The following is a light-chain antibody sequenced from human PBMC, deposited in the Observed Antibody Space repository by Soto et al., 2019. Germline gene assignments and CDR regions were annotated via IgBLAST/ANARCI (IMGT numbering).Light chain of an antibody. CDR2: GAS. CDR3: QQYGSSPPYT. CDR1: QSVSSSY. Sequence: EIVLTQSPGTLSLSPGERATLSCRASQSVSSSYLAWYQQKPGQAPRRLIYGASSRATGIPDRFSGSGSGIDFTLAISRLEPEDFAVYYCQQYGSSPPYTFGQGTKLEIK. V-gene: IGKV3-20*01. J-gene: IGKJ2*01.